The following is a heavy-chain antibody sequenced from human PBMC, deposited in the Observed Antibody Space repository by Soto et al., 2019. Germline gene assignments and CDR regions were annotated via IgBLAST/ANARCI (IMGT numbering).Heavy chain of an antibody. V-gene: IGHV3-48*01. CDR2: ISSSSSTI. CDR1: GFTFSSYS. J-gene: IGHJ4*02. D-gene: IGHD3-9*01. Sequence: GGSLRLSCAASGFTFSSYSMNWVRQAPGKGLEWVSYISSSSSTIYYADSVKGRFTISRDNAKNSLYLQMNSLRAEDTAVYYCSRVVRYPPRFDFRGQGTLGTVSS. CDR3: SRVVRYPPRFDF.